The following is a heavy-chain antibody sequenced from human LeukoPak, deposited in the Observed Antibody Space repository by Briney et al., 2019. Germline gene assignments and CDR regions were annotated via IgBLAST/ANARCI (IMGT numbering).Heavy chain of an antibody. CDR2: IWHDGSHE. CDR1: GFSFRIYG. Sequence: GGSLRLSCAASGFSFRIYGMHWVRQAPGKGLEWVAFIWHDGSHEHYADSVKGRFTISRDNSKNTLYLQMNSLKTEDTAVYYCARELRGYNRLRTYYYYMDVWGKGTTVTVSS. D-gene: IGHD5-24*01. V-gene: IGHV3-33*01. J-gene: IGHJ6*03. CDR3: ARELRGYNRLRTYYYYMDV.